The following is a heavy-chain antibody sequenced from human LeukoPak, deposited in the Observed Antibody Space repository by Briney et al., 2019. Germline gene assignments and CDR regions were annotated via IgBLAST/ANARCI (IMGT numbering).Heavy chain of an antibody. Sequence: GGSLTLSCAASGFTFSTSWMTWVRQAPGKGLEWVANIRGDGNDKQYAGSVQGRFSISRDNAKDSVYLQMNSLRPEDTAVYYCATSFSYAFDCRGQGILVTVSS. CDR2: IRGDGNDK. CDR3: ATSFSYAFDC. V-gene: IGHV3-7*01. D-gene: IGHD2/OR15-2a*01. J-gene: IGHJ4*02. CDR1: GFTFSTSW.